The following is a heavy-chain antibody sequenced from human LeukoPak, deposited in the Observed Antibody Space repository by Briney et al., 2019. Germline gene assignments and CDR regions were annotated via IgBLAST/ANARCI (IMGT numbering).Heavy chain of an antibody. J-gene: IGHJ4*02. V-gene: IGHV5-51*01. D-gene: IGHD2-15*01. CDR1: GYSFTSYL. Sequence: GESLKISCKGSGYSFTSYLIGWVRQMPGKGLEWMGIIYPGDSDTRYSPSFQGHVTISADKSISTAYLQWSSLEASDTAMYYCASTTLGYCSGGSCYPVGFDYRGQGTLVTVSS. CDR3: ASTTLGYCSGGSCYPVGFDY. CDR2: IYPGDSDT.